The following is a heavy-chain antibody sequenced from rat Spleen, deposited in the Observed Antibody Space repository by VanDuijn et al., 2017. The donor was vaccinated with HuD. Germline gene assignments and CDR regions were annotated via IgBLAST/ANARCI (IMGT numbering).Heavy chain of an antibody. CDR1: GFTFSNYD. Sequence: EVELVESGGGFVQPGGSMKLSCAASGFTFSNYDMAWVRQVPTKGLEWVASISTSGGSTYYRDSVKGRFTISRDNAKSTLCLQMDSLRSEDTATYYCTRVNHYYVMDAWGQGASVTVSS. CDR2: ISTSGGST. CDR3: TRVNHYYVMDA. V-gene: IGHV5-25*01. J-gene: IGHJ4*01.